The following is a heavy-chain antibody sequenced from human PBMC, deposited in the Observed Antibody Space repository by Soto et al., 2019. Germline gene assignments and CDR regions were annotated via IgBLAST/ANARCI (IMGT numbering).Heavy chain of an antibody. D-gene: IGHD6-13*01. CDR2: SNAGNGNT. Sequence: ASVKVSCKPSGYTFTSYAMHWVRQAPGQRFEWMGWSNAGNGNTKYSQEFQGRVTITRDTSASTAYVELSSLRSEDMAVYYCATGGAAAAHYYYYGMDVWGQGSTVTVSS. CDR1: GYTFTSYA. J-gene: IGHJ6*02. V-gene: IGHV1-3*02. CDR3: ATGGAAAAHYYYYGMDV.